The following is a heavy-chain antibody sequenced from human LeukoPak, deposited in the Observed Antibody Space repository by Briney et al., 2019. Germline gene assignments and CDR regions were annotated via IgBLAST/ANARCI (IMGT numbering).Heavy chain of an antibody. Sequence: GGSLRLSCAASGFTFFSYEMNWVRQAPGKGLEWVSSISSSSSYIYYADSVKGRFTISRDNAKNSLYLQMNSLRAEDTAVYYCAKNHDSNSYHTDDAFDVWGQGTMVTVSS. CDR3: AKNHDSNSYHTDDAFDV. CDR2: ISSSSSYI. V-gene: IGHV3-21*01. D-gene: IGHD2/OR15-2a*01. J-gene: IGHJ3*01. CDR1: GFTFFSYE.